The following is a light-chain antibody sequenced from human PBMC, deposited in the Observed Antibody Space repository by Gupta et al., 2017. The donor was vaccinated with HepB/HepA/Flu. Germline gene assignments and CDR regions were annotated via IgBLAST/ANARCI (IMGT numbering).Light chain of an antibody. CDR1: SSNIGSNT. J-gene: IGLJ2*01. V-gene: IGLV1-44*01. CDR3: AKWDDSPWSCV. CDR2: NNN. Sequence: SVLTQPPSASGTPGQRVTISCSGSSSNIGSNTVNWYRQLPGTAPKLLIYNNNQRPSGVPDRFSGSKSGTSAYLDIRGLQSEDEADYYGAKWDDSPWSCVFGGGTKMTVL.